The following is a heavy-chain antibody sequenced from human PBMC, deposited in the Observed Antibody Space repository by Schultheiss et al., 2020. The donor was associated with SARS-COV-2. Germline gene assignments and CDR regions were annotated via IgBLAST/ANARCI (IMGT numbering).Heavy chain of an antibody. J-gene: IGHJ4*02. V-gene: IGHV3-30*04. Sequence: GSLRLSCAASGFTFSSYAMHWVRQAPGKGLEWVAVISYDGSNKYYADSVKGRFTISRDNSKNTLYLQMNSLRAEDTAVYYCAREGIAAAGIYYFDYWRQGTLVTVSS. CDR3: AREGIAAAGIYYFDY. CDR1: GFTFSSYA. CDR2: ISYDGSNK. D-gene: IGHD6-13*01.